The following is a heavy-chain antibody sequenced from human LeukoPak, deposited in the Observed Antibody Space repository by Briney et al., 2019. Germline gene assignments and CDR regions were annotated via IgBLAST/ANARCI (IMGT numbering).Heavy chain of an antibody. V-gene: IGHV3-30*18. D-gene: IGHD2-15*01. CDR3: AKDKRPPALPRNYYGMDV. J-gene: IGHJ6*04. CDR2: ISYDGSNK. CDR1: GFTFSSYG. Sequence: GGSLRLSCAASGFTFSSYGMHWVRQAPAKGLEWVAVISYDGSNKYYADSAKGRFTISRDNSKNTLYLQMNSLRAEDTAVYYCAKDKRPPALPRNYYGMDVWGKGTTVTVSS.